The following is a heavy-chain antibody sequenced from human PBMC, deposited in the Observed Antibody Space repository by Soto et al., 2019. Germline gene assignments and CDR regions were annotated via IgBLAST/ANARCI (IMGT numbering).Heavy chain of an antibody. J-gene: IGHJ6*03. CDR1: GGSFSGYY. Sequence: PSETLSLTCAVYGGSFSGYYWSWIRQPPGKGLEWIGEINHSGSTNYNPSLKSRVTISVDTSKNQFSLKLSSVTAADTAVYYCARVVTMVRGSYYYYYMDVWGKGTTVTVSS. V-gene: IGHV4-34*01. CDR3: ARVVTMVRGSYYYYYMDV. D-gene: IGHD3-10*01. CDR2: INHSGST.